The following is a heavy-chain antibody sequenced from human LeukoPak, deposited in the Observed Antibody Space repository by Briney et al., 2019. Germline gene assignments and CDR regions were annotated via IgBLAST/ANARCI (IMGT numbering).Heavy chain of an antibody. Sequence: KASETLSLTCSVSGDSISVYFWTWIRQPPEKGLEWVGSIYYTGSTNYNPSLKSQVTISVDTSKNQFSLKLDSVTAADTAVYYCERDYSNYEERRLDYWGQGTLVTVSS. D-gene: IGHD4-11*01. CDR2: IYYTGST. CDR3: ERDYSNYEERRLDY. V-gene: IGHV4-59*01. J-gene: IGHJ4*02. CDR1: GDSISVYF.